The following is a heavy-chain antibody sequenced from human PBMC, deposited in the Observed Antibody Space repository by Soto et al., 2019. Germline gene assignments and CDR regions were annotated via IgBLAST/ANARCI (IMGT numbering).Heavy chain of an antibody. CDR2: TYYRSKWYN. CDR3: ARASLSRYCGGDCHLLGLDV. Sequence: PSQTLSLTCAISGDSVSSNSAAWNWIRQSPSRGLEWLGRTYYRSKWYNDYAVSVKSRITINPDTSKNQFSLQLNSVTPEDTAVYYCARASLSRYCGGDCHLLGLDVWGQGTTVTVSS. V-gene: IGHV6-1*01. J-gene: IGHJ6*02. D-gene: IGHD2-21*02. CDR1: GDSVSSNSAA.